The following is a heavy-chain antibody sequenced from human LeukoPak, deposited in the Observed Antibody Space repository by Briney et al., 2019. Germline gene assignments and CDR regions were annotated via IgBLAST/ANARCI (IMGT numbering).Heavy chain of an antibody. D-gene: IGHD3-22*01. CDR3: AKDRGYDSSGLDY. J-gene: IGHJ4*02. CDR1: GFTFSSYA. Sequence: PGGSLRLSCAASGFTFSSYAMSWVRQAPGKGLEWVSAISGSGGSTYYADSVKGRFTISRDNSKNTLYLQMNSLRTEDTAVYYCAKDRGYDSSGLDYWGQGTLVTVSS. CDR2: ISGSGGST. V-gene: IGHV3-23*01.